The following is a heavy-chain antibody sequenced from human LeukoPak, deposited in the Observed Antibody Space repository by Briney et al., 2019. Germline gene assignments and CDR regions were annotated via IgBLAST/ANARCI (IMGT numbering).Heavy chain of an antibody. CDR2: INHSGST. D-gene: IGHD3-22*01. V-gene: IGHV4-34*01. CDR3: ATRTYYYDSSGYYDAFDI. CDR1: GGSFSGYY. Sequence: SETLSLTCAVYGGSFSGYYWSWIRQPPGKGLEWIGEINHSGSTNYNPSLKSRVTISVDTSKNQFSLKLSSVTAADTAVYYCATRTYYYDSSGYYDAFDIWGQGTMVTVSS. J-gene: IGHJ3*02.